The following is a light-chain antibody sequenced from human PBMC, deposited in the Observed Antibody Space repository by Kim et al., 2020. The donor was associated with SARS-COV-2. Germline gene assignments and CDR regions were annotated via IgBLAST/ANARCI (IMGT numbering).Light chain of an antibody. J-gene: IGKJ5*01. CDR3: QQRRTWPPIT. V-gene: IGKV3-11*01. CDR1: QSVGTY. CDR2: DAS. Sequence: SPGERATLSCRASQSVGTYFAWYQQKPGQAPRILIYDASNRATGIPARFSGSGSGTDFTLTISSLEPEDFAVYYCQQRRTWPPITFGQGTRLEIK.